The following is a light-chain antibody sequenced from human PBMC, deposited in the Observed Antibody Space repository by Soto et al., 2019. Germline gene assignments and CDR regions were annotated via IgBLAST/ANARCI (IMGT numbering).Light chain of an antibody. CDR3: QQLNSYPFT. CDR1: QGISSY. V-gene: IGKV1-9*01. J-gene: IGKJ4*01. Sequence: DIQLTQSPSFLSASVGDRVTITCRASQGISSYLAWYQQKPGKAPKLLIYAASNLQSGVPSRFSGSGSETEFTLTISSLQPEDFATYYCQQLNSYPFTFGGGTKVEIK. CDR2: AAS.